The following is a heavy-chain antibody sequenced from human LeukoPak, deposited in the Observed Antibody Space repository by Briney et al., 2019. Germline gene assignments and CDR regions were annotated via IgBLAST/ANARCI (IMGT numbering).Heavy chain of an antibody. CDR1: GGSFSGYY. D-gene: IGHD3-22*01. CDR2: INHSGST. V-gene: IGHV4-34*01. Sequence: PSETLSLTCAVYGGSFSGYYWSWIRQPPGKWLEWIGEINHSGSTNYNPSLKSRVTISVHTSKNQFSLKLSSVTAADTAVYYCARVGAYYYDSSGYEILYYFDYWGQGTLVTVSS. J-gene: IGHJ4*02. CDR3: ARVGAYYYDSSGYEILYYFDY.